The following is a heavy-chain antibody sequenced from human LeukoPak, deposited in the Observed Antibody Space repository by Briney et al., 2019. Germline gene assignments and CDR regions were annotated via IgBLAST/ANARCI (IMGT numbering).Heavy chain of an antibody. D-gene: IGHD4-23*01. V-gene: IGHV4-4*07. CDR2: VCRSGGV. CDR1: DDSVTTSY. Sequence: TSETLSLTCTVSDDSVTTSYWSWIRQSAGKELEWIGRVCRSGGVMYNSAFRSRFTLSVDTSNNQFSLAGSGVTVADTAVYYCARGNGWKLHDDWGQGIQVTVSS. CDR3: ARGNGWKLHDD. J-gene: IGHJ4*02.